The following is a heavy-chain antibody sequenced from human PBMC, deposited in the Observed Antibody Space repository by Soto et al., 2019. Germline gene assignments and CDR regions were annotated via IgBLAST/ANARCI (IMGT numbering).Heavy chain of an antibody. CDR1: GDSISSGDYY. CDR3: ARHYNLPDY. V-gene: IGHV4-30-4*01. D-gene: IGHD1-1*01. Sequence: QVQLQESGPGLVRPSQTLSLTCTVSGDSISSGDYYWSWIRQPPGKGLEWIGYIYYTGITKYNPSLKSRLTRSVDTSKNQFSLKVTSVTAADTAIYYCARHYNLPDYWGQGTLVTVSS. CDR2: IYYTGIT. J-gene: IGHJ4*02.